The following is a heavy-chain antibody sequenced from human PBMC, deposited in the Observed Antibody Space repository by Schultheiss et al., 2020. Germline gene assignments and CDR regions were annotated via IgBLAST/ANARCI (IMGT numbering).Heavy chain of an antibody. CDR3: AHRTGDYPMYYYGIDD. D-gene: IGHD4-17*01. CDR2: IYWNDDK. V-gene: IGHV2-5*01. CDR1: GFSLSTSGVG. Sequence: SGPTLVKPTQTLTLTCTFSGFSLSTSGVGVGWIRQPPGKALEWLALIYWNDDKRYSPSLKSRLTITKDTSKNQVVLTMTNMDPVDTATYYCAHRTGDYPMYYYGIDDWGQGTTVTVSS. J-gene: IGHJ6*02.